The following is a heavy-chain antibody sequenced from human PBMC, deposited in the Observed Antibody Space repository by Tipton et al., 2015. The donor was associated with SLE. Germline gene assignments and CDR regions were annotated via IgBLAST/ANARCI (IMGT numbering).Heavy chain of an antibody. D-gene: IGHD6-13*01. CDR3: AVDQGGAAASSGVFDF. CDR1: GFTFSSYS. J-gene: IGHJ3*01. CDR2: ISSSGSYI. Sequence: SLRLSCAASGFTFSSYSMNWVRQAPGKGLEWVSSISSSGSYIYYADSVKGRFTISRDNSKNSLYLQMNSLRAEDTAVYYCAVDQGGAAASSGVFDFGRQGTIVTVSS. V-gene: IGHV3-21*03.